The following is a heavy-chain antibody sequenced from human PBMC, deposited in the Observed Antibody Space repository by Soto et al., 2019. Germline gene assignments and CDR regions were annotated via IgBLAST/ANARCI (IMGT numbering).Heavy chain of an antibody. Sequence: EVQLVETGGGLIQPGGSLRLSCAASGFTVSGIFMSWVRQAPGQGLEWVSVIYGGGSAYYADSVKGRFTTTRDKPKNTLDLQMNRLRVGDTAMYYCATRCHLDDGFDLWGQGTMVTVSS. CDR2: IYGGGSA. J-gene: IGHJ3*01. CDR3: ATRCHLDDGFDL. V-gene: IGHV3-53*02. D-gene: IGHD1-1*01. CDR1: GFTVSGIF.